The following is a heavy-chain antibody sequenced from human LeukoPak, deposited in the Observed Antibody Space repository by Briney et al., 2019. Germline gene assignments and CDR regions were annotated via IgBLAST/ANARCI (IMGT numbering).Heavy chain of an antibody. J-gene: IGHJ4*02. V-gene: IGHV3-23*01. D-gene: IGHD2-2*01. CDR3: AKSDEYQLLPFDY. CDR2: VSGSGGST. CDR1: GFTFSSYA. Sequence: PGGSLRLSCAASGFTFSSYAMSWVRQAPGKGLEWVSAVSGSGGSTYYADSVKGRFAISRDNSKNTLYLQMNSLRAEDTAVYYCAKSDEYQLLPFDYWGQGTLVTVSS.